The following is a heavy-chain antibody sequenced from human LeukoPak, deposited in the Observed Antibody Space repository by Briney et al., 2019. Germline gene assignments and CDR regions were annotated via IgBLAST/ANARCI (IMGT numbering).Heavy chain of an antibody. CDR1: GGSISSYY. D-gene: IGHD6-19*01. J-gene: IGHJ6*03. Sequence: SETLSLTCTVSGGSISSYYWSWIRQPPGKGLEWIGYIYYSGSTNYNPSLKSRVTISVDTSKNQFSLKLSSVTAADTAVYYCARHQWNYYYYMGVWGKGSTVTVSS. CDR3: ARHQWNYYYYMGV. V-gene: IGHV4-59*01. CDR2: IYYSGST.